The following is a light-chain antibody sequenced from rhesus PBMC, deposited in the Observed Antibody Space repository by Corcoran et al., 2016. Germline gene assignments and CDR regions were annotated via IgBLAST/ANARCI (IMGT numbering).Light chain of an antibody. CDR2: AAS. CDR1: QNIYSN. CDR3: QHYYDKPYS. V-gene: IGKV1S8*01. J-gene: IGKJ2*01. Sequence: DIQMTQSPSALSASVGDRVTISCRASQNIYSNLAWYQQKPGKSPKLLSYAASSLQTGIPSRFSGSGAGTDFTLTISSLQPEDSAAYYCQHYYDKPYSFGQVTKVEIK.